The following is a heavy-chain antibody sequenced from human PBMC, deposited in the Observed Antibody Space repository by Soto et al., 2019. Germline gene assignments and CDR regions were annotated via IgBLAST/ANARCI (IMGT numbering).Heavy chain of an antibody. Sequence: ASVKVSCKASGYTFTGYYMHWVRQAPGQGLEWMGWINSNSGGTNYAQKFQGWVTMTRDTSISTAYMELSRLRSDDTAVYYCATVYCSGGSCYGIDYWGQGTLVTVSS. CDR1: GYTFTGYY. CDR3: ATVYCSGGSCYGIDY. D-gene: IGHD2-15*01. CDR2: INSNSGGT. V-gene: IGHV1-2*04. J-gene: IGHJ4*02.